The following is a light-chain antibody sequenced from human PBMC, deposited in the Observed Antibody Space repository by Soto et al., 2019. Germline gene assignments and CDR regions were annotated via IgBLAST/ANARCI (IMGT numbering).Light chain of an antibody. CDR3: MQATQFPYS. CDR1: QSLVDSAGNTY. Sequence: DIVMTQTPLSSPVTLGQPASISCRSSQSLVDSAGNTYLSWLQQRPGQPPRPLIYKISNRFSGVRDRFSGSGAATDFTLEISRVEAEDAGVYSCMQATQFPYSFGGGTKVEIK. J-gene: IGKJ4*01. V-gene: IGKV2-24*01. CDR2: KIS.